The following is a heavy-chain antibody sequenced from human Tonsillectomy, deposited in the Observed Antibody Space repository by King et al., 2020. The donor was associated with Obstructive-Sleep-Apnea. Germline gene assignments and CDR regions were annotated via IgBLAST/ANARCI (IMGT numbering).Heavy chain of an antibody. CDR2: IYYSGST. CDR1: GGSISSSSYY. CDR3: ARIVVGDYASRNFDY. J-gene: IGHJ4*02. V-gene: IGHV4-39*07. Sequence: QLQESGPGLVKPSETLSLTCTVSGGSISSSSYYWGWIRQPPGKGLEWIGSIYYSGSTYYNPSLKSRVTISVDTSKNQFSLKLSSVTAADTAVYYCARIVVGDYASRNFDYWGQGTLVTVSS. D-gene: IGHD4-17*01.